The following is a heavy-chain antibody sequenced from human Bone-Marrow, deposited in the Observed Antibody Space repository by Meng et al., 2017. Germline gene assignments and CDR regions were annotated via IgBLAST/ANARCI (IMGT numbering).Heavy chain of an antibody. J-gene: IGHJ4*01. CDR1: GFTFDDYA. Sequence: GGSLRLSCAASGFTFDDYAMHWVRQAPGKGLEWVSAISGSGGSTYYADSVKGRFTISRDNSKNTLYLQMNSLRAEDTAVYYCAKVHIPLYYYDSSGYCLAYWGHG. D-gene: IGHD3-22*01. CDR2: ISGSGGST. CDR3: AKVHIPLYYYDSSGYCLAY. V-gene: IGHV3-23*01.